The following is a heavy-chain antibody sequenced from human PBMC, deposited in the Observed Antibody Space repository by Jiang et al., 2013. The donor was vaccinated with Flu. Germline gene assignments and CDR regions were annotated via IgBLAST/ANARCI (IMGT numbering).Heavy chain of an antibody. CDR1: GYTFTSYY. CDR3: ARDRIAVAGTGAGYYYGMDV. D-gene: IGHD6-19*01. Sequence: GAEVKKPGASVKVSCKASGYTFTSYYMHWVRQAPGQGLEWMGIINPSGGSTSSSQKFQGRVTMTRDTSTSTVYMELSSLRSEDTAVYYCARDRIAVAGTGAGYYYGMDVWGKGTTVTVSS. J-gene: IGHJ6*04. CDR2: INPSGGST. V-gene: IGHV1-46*01.